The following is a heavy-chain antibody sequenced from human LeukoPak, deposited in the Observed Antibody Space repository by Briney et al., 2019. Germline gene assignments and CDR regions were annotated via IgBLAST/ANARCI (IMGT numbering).Heavy chain of an antibody. CDR3: TTEGIFTMVRGVITVFDY. CDR1: GFTFNNAW. Sequence: GGSLRLSCAASGFTFNNAWTSWVRQAPGKGLEWVGRIKSKTDGGTTDYAAPVKGRFTISRDDSKNTLFLQMNSLKTEDTAVFYCTTEGIFTMVRGVITVFDYWGQGTLVTVSS. D-gene: IGHD3-10*01. J-gene: IGHJ4*02. V-gene: IGHV3-15*01. CDR2: IKSKTDGGTT.